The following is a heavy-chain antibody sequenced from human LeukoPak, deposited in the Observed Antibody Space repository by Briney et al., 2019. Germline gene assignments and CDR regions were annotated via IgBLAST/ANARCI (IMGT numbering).Heavy chain of an antibody. CDR1: GFTFSDYY. CDR3: ASSRASMEGYYYYGMDV. Sequence: GGSLRLSCAASGFTFSDYYMSWVRQAPGKGLEWVSAISGSGGSTYYADSVKGRFTISRDNSKNTLYLQMNSLRAEDTAVYYCASSRASMEGYYYYGMDVWGQGTTVTVSS. D-gene: IGHD2-2*01. J-gene: IGHJ6*02. V-gene: IGHV3-23*01. CDR2: ISGSGGST.